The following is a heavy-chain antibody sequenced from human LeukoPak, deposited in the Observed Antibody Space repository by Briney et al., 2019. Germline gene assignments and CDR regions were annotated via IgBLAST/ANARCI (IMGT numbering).Heavy chain of an antibody. V-gene: IGHV3-66*02. CDR2: IYSGGNT. J-gene: IGHJ4*02. D-gene: IGHD1-26*01. Sequence: GGSLRLSCAASGFTINNNYMNWVRQAPGKGLEWVSVIYSGGNTYYADSVKGRFTISRENSKNTLYLQMNSLRAEDTAIYYCARSWDARLNFDYWGQGTLVTVSS. CDR1: GFTINNNY. CDR3: ARSWDARLNFDY.